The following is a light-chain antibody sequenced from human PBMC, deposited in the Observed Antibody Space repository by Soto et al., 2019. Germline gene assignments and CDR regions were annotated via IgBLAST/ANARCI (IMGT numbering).Light chain of an antibody. CDR1: QSVSSN. CDR2: GAS. CDR3: QQYGSSPIT. V-gene: IGKV3-20*01. J-gene: IGKJ5*01. Sequence: EIVMTQSPATLSVSPGERATLSCRASQSVSSNLACYQQKPGQAPRLVIYGASSSATGIPDRFSGSGSGTDFTLTISRLEPEDFAVYYCQQYGSSPITFGQGTRLEIK.